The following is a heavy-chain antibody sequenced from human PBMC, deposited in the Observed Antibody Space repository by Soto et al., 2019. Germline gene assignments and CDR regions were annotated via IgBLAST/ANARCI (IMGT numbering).Heavy chain of an antibody. J-gene: IGHJ6*02. D-gene: IGHD5-18*01. Sequence: GASVKVSCKASGYTFTSYYMHWVRQAPGQGLEWMGWINPNSGGTNYAQKFQGWVTMTRDTSISTAYMELSRLRSDDTAVYYCARDSRKRGYSYGLGYYYYGMDVWGQGTTVTVSS. V-gene: IGHV1-2*04. CDR2: INPNSGGT. CDR3: ARDSRKRGYSYGLGYYYYGMDV. CDR1: GYTFTSYY.